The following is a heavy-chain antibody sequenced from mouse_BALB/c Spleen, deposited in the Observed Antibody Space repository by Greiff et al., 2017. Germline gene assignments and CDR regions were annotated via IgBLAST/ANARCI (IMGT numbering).Heavy chain of an antibody. Sequence: VQLQQSGAELVRSGASVKLSCTASGFNIKDYYMHWVKQRPEQGLEGIGWIDPENGDTEYAPKFQGKATMTADTSSKPAYLQLSSLKSEGTAVYYCKAPHYYGSSPAWFADWGQGTLVTVAA. D-gene: IGHD1-1*01. CDR2: IDPENGDT. CDR1: GFNIKDYY. J-gene: IGHJ3*01. V-gene: IGHV14-4*02. CDR3: KAPHYYGSSPAWFAD.